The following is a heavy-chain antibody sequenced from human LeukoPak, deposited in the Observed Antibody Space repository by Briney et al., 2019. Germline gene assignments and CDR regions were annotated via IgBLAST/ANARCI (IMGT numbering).Heavy chain of an antibody. D-gene: IGHD3-9*01. CDR1: GGSISSYY. CDR2: IYYSGST. J-gene: IGHJ5*02. CDR3: ARDGFPYDILTPAGWFDP. V-gene: IGHV4-59*01. Sequence: SETLSLTCTVSGGSISSYYWSWIRQPPGKRLEWIGYIYYSGSTNYNPSLKSRVTISVDTSKNQFSLKLSSVTAADTAVYYCARDGFPYDILTPAGWFDPWGQGTLVTVSS.